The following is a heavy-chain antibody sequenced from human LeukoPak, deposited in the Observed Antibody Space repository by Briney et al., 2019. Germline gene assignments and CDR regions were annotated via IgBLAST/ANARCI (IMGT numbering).Heavy chain of an antibody. CDR2: ISSSSSSYT. D-gene: IGHD6-19*01. CDR3: ARGKRNVGIAVAGFDY. V-gene: IGHV3-11*06. Sequence: GRSLRLSCAASGFTFSDYYMSWIRQAPGKGLEWVSYISSSSSSYTNYADSVKGRFTISRDNAKNSLYLQMNSLRAEDTAVYYRARGKRNVGIAVAGFDYWGQGTLVTVSS. J-gene: IGHJ4*02. CDR1: GFTFSDYY.